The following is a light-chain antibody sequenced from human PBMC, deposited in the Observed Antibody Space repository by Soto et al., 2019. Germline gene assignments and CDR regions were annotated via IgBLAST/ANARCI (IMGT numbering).Light chain of an antibody. J-gene: IGKJ2*01. CDR3: QQYSSLVT. Sequence: IQMTQSPSTLSASVGDRVTITCQASQTISALLAWYQHKPGKAPKLLIYDASSLESGVPSRFSGSGSGTEVTLTNSSLQPDDSATYYCQQYSSLVTFGQGTKLEI. CDR2: DAS. CDR1: QTISAL. V-gene: IGKV1-5*01.